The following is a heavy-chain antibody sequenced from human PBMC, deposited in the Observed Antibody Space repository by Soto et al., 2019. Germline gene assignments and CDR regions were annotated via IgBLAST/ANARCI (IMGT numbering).Heavy chain of an antibody. V-gene: IGHV1-69*01. CDR3: AIQAGSGGPVGNYSYYYGMDV. J-gene: IGHJ6*02. CDR2: IIHICGTA. D-gene: IGHD3-10*01. Sequence: QVQLVQSGAAVKKPGSSVKVSCKASGGTFSSYAISCVRQDPGQGLEWMGGIIHICGTAKYAQKFQGRVTITADESTRTAYMELSSLRSADTAVYYWAIQAGSGGPVGNYSYYYGMDVWGQGPTVTVSS. CDR1: GGTFSSYA.